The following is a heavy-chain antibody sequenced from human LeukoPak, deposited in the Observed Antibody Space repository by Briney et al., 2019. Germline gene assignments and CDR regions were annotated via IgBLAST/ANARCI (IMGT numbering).Heavy chain of an antibody. CDR2: MSGSGGST. D-gene: IGHD6-6*01. CDR3: AKDGYTSSLNHPGAAEFDY. Sequence: PGGSLRLSCAASGFTFNTYAMSWVRQPPGKGLEWVSAMSGSGGSTKYSDSVKGRFTISRDDSKNTLFLQMNSLRAEDTAVYYCAKDGYTSSLNHPGAAEFDYWGQGTLVTVSS. J-gene: IGHJ4*02. CDR1: GFTFNTYA. V-gene: IGHV3-23*01.